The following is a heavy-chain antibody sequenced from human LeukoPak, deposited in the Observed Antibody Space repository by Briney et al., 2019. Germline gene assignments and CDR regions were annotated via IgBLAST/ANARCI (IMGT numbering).Heavy chain of an antibody. J-gene: IGHJ4*02. CDR1: GFTFSSYS. CDR2: ISSSSSTI. Sequence: GGSLRLSCAASGFTFSSYSMNWVRQTPGKGLEWVSYISSSSSTIYYADSVKGRFTISRDNAKNSLSLQMNSLRAEDTAVYYCAREGYSPYWGQGTLVTVSS. CDR3: AREGYSPY. D-gene: IGHD6-13*01. V-gene: IGHV3-48*01.